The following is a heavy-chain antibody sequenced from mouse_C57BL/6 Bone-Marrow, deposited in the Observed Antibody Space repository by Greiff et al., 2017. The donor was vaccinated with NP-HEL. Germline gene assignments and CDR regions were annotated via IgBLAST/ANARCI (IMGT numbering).Heavy chain of an antibody. CDR2: ISSGSRTI. CDR1: GFTFSDYG. D-gene: IGHD4-1*01. J-gene: IGHJ2*01. V-gene: IGHV5-17*01. CDR3: ARGDWDEDY. Sequence: EVQRVESGGGLVKPGGSLKLSCAASGFTFSDYGMHWVRQAPEKGLEWVAYISSGSRTIYYADTVKGRFTISRDNAKNTLFLQMTSLRSEDTAMYYCARGDWDEDYWGQGTTLTVSS.